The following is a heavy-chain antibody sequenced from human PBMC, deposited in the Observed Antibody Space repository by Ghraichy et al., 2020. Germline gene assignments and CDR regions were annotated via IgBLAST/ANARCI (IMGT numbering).Heavy chain of an antibody. CDR1: GFTFSSYW. D-gene: IGHD4-17*01. CDR2: INSDGSST. J-gene: IGHJ4*02. Sequence: GESLNISCAASGFTFSSYWMHWVRQAPGKGLMWVSRINSDGSSTSYADSVKGRFTISRDNAKNTLYLQMNSLRAEDTAVYYCVRGPPAHGDYGYFDYWGQGTLVTVSS. V-gene: IGHV3-74*01. CDR3: VRGPPAHGDYGYFDY.